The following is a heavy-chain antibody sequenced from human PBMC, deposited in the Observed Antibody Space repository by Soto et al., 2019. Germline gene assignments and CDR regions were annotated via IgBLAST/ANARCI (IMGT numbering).Heavy chain of an antibody. D-gene: IGHD3-16*01. Sequence: ASVKVSCKASGYTFTSYGISWVRQAPGQGLEWMGWISAYNGNTNYAQKFQGRVTITRDTSASTAYMELSSLRSEDTAVYYCARDFGSWGIDYWGQGTLVTVSS. J-gene: IGHJ4*02. CDR1: GYTFTSYG. CDR2: ISAYNGNT. V-gene: IGHV1-18*01. CDR3: ARDFGSWGIDY.